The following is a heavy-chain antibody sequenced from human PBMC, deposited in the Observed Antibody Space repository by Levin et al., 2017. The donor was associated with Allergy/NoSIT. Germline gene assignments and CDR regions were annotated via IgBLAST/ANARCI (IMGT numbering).Heavy chain of an antibody. V-gene: IGHV3-23*01. CDR2: ISGSGGST. CDR1: GFTFSSYA. J-gene: IGHJ6*02. D-gene: IGHD3-10*01. CDR3: ANPPHYYGSGSYRFYYYGMDV. Sequence: GESLKISCAASGFTFSSYAMSWVRQAPGKGLEWVSTISGSGGSTYYADSVKGRFTISRDNSKNTLYLQMNSLRAEDTAVYYCANPPHYYGSGSYRFYYYGMDVWGQGTTVTVSS.